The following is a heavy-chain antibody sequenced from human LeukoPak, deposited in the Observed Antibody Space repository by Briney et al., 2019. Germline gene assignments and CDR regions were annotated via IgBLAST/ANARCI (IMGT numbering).Heavy chain of an antibody. CDR2: IIPIFGTA. D-gene: IGHD4-11*01. V-gene: IGHV1-69*05. CDR1: GGTFISYA. J-gene: IGHJ5*02. Sequence: ASVKVSCKASGGTFISYAISWVRQAPGQGLEWMGGIIPIFGTANYAQKFQGRVTITTDESTSTAYMELSSLRSEDTAVYYCARLYSNSNWFDPWGQGTLVTVSS. CDR3: ARLYSNSNWFDP.